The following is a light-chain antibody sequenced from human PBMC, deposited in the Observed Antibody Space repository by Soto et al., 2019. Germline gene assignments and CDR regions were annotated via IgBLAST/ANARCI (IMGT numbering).Light chain of an antibody. J-gene: IGKJ2*01. Sequence: ENVLTQSPGTLSLSPGERATLSCRASQSISSNYLAWYQQKPGQAPRLIIYGASSRATGIPDRFSGSGSGTDFTLTISRLEPEDYAVYYCQQYGISPRAFGQGTKLEIK. CDR1: QSISSNY. CDR3: QQYGISPRA. CDR2: GAS. V-gene: IGKV3-20*01.